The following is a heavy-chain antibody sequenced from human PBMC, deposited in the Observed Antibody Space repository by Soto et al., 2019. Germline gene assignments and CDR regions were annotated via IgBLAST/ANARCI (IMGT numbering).Heavy chain of an antibody. CDR3: ARGPDDFWSGFRWFDP. CDR2: INHSGST. Sequence: SETLSLSCAVYGGSFSGYYWSRIRQPPGKGLEWIGEINHSGSTNYNPSLKSRVTISVDTSKNQFSLKLSSVTAADTAVYYCARGPDDFWSGFRWFDPWGQGTLVTVSS. J-gene: IGHJ5*02. V-gene: IGHV4-34*01. D-gene: IGHD3-3*01. CDR1: GGSFSGYY.